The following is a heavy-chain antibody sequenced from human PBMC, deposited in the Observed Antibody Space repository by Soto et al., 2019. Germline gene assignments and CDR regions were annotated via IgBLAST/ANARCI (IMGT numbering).Heavy chain of an antibody. CDR1: GYTFINFY. Sequence: HVQLVQSGAEVKRPGASVTVSCRASGYTFINFYIHAVRQGPGQGLEWMGIMNPTDGSATYAQRFQGRAPMTRDTSTSTIYIQLSGLRYEDTAVYYCARGNPMVGLSMDVWGQGATVTVS. CDR2: MNPTDGSA. CDR3: ARGNPMVGLSMDV. V-gene: IGHV1-46*01. J-gene: IGHJ6*02. D-gene: IGHD3-10*01.